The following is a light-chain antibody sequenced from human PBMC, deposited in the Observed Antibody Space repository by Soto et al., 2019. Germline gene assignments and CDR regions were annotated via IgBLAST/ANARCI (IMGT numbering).Light chain of an antibody. J-gene: IGKJ4*01. CDR2: GAS. CDR3: QQRSNWPLT. CDR1: QSVSSSY. Sequence: EVVLTQSPGTVSLSPGERATLSCRASQSVSSSYLAWYQHKRGQAPRLLMYGASSRATGVPDRFSGWGSGTDFTLTISRLEPEDFAVYYCQQRSNWPLTFGGGTKVDIK. V-gene: IGKV3D-20*02.